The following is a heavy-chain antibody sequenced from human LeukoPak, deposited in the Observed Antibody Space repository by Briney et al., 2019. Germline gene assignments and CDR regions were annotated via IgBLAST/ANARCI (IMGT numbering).Heavy chain of an antibody. Sequence: GGSLRLSCAVSGFTFSSYAMSWVRQAPGKGPEWVSYINGDGSTTNYADSVKGRLTISRDNAKNTLYLQMNSLRAEDTAVYYCATGSGSYYDSWGLGTLVTVSS. D-gene: IGHD3-10*01. CDR3: ATGSGSYYDS. J-gene: IGHJ4*02. CDR1: GFTFSSYA. V-gene: IGHV3-74*01. CDR2: INGDGSTT.